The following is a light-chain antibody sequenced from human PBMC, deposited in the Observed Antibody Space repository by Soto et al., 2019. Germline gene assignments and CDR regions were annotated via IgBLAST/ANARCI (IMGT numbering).Light chain of an antibody. CDR1: SSDFGGYNY. V-gene: IGLV2-11*01. CDR3: CSYAGTFYV. J-gene: IGLJ1*01. CDR2: DVS. Sequence: SVLTQPRSVSVSPGQSVTVSCTGTSSDFGGYNYVSWYQHHPGKAPKLMIYDVSERPSGVPDRFSGSKSGNTASLTISGLQAEDEADYYCCSYAGTFYVFGTGTKVTVL.